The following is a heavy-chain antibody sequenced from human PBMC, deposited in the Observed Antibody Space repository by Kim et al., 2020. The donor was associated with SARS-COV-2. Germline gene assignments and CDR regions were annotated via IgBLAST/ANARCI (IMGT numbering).Heavy chain of an antibody. Sequence: ASVKVSCKASGYTFTGYYMHWVRQAPGQGLEWMGWINPNSGGTNYAQKFQGRVTMTRDTSISTAYMELSRLRSDDTAVYYCARVKIVGARGWFDPWGQGTLVTVSS. CDR1: GYTFTGYY. D-gene: IGHD1-26*01. CDR2: INPNSGGT. V-gene: IGHV1-2*02. J-gene: IGHJ5*02. CDR3: ARVKIVGARGWFDP.